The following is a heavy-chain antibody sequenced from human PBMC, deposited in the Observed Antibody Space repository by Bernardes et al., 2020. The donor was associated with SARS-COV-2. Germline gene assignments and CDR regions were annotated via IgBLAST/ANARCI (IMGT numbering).Heavy chain of an antibody. V-gene: IGHV4-39*01. D-gene: IGHD2-2*01. J-gene: IGHJ5*02. Sequence: SETRSLTCTVSGGSISSSSYYWGWIRQPPGKGLEWIGSIYYSGSTYYNPSLKSRVTISVDTSKNQFSLKLSSVTAADTAVYYCARHMGPNIEVVVPAAILGWFDPWGQGTLVTVSS. CDR2: IYYSGST. CDR3: ARHMGPNIEVVVPAAILGWFDP. CDR1: GGSISSSSYY.